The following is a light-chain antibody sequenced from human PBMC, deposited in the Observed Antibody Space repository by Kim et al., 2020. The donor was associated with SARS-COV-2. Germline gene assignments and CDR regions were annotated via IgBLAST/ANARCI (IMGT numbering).Light chain of an antibody. CDR3: QVWDSSSDI. CDR1: NIGSKS. V-gene: IGLV3-21*04. Sequence: SYELTQLPSVSVAPGKTARITCGGNNIGSKSVHWYQQKPGQAPVLVIYYDSDRPSGIPERFSGSNSGNTATLTISRVEAGDEADYYCQVWDSSSDIFGGGTQLTVL. CDR2: YDS. J-gene: IGLJ2*01.